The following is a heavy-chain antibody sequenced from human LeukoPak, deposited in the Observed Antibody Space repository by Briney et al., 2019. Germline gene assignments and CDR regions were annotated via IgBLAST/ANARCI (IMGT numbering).Heavy chain of an antibody. V-gene: IGHV4-59*08. D-gene: IGHD2/OR15-2a*01. CDR3: ARFSQYCDSPTHYLDY. CDR1: GGSINNYY. CDR2: IYYTGST. Sequence: KTSETLSLTCTVSGGSINNYYWSWVRQPPGAGLEWLAYIYYTGSTNYNPSLKTRLTISVDTSKNQFSLRLNSVTAADTAVYYCARFSQYCDSPTHYLDYWGQGILVTVSS. J-gene: IGHJ4*02.